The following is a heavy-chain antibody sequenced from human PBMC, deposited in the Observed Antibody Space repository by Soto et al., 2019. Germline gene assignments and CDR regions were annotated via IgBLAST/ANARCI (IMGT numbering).Heavy chain of an antibody. CDR3: ARDSGAKLSSS. J-gene: IGHJ4*02. CDR1: GGTFSSYR. Sequence: SVKVSCKASGGTFSSYRFNWVRQARGQGLEWLGGIVPIYRTADYAQKFQGRVTITADESTRTVYMELSSLKSQDTAPYYCARDSGAKLSSSWGQGTLVTVSS. V-gene: IGHV1-69*13. CDR2: IVPIYRTA. D-gene: IGHD6-13*01.